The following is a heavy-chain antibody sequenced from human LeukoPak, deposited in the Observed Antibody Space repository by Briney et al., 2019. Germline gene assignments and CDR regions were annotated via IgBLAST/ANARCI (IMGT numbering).Heavy chain of an antibody. CDR3: ARGTFSGSYYYFDY. J-gene: IGHJ4*02. CDR2: IYTSGST. CDR1: GGSISSYY. V-gene: IGHV4-4*07. Sequence: PSETLSLTCTDSGGSISSYYWSWIRQPAGKGLEWIGRIYTSGSTNYNPSLKSRVTMSVDTSKNQFSLKLSSVTAADTAVYYCARGTFSGSYYYFDYWGQGTLVTVFS. D-gene: IGHD1-26*01.